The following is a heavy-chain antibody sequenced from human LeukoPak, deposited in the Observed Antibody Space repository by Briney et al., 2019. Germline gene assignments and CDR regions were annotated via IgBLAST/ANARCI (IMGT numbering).Heavy chain of an antibody. CDR1: GFTFSSYA. Sequence: GGSLRLSCAASGFTFSSYAMSWVRQAPGKGLEWVSAISGSGGSTYYADSVKGRFTISRDNSKNTLYLQMNSLRAEDTAVYYCARDPAPEYSSGWYYFDYWGQGTLVTVSS. V-gene: IGHV3-23*01. D-gene: IGHD6-19*01. J-gene: IGHJ4*02. CDR3: ARDPAPEYSSGWYYFDY. CDR2: ISGSGGST.